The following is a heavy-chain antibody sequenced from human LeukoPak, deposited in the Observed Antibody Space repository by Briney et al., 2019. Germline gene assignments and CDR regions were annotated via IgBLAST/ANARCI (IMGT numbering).Heavy chain of an antibody. D-gene: IGHD6-19*01. Sequence: AGSLRLSCAASGFTFSSYAMSWVRQAPGKGLEWVSAISGSGGSTYYADSVKGRFTISRDNSKNTLYLQMNSLRAEDTAVYYCAKDRDSSGWYGAFDIWGQGTMVTVSS. CDR3: AKDRDSSGWYGAFDI. V-gene: IGHV3-23*01. J-gene: IGHJ3*02. CDR1: GFTFSSYA. CDR2: ISGSGGST.